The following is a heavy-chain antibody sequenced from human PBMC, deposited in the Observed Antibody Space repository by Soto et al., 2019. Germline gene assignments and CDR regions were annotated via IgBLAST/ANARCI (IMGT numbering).Heavy chain of an antibody. CDR1: GFTFSSFA. J-gene: IGHJ4*02. Sequence: PGGSLRLSGAASGFTFSSFALSWVRQAPGKGLEWVSAISGSGDGTDYADSVKGRFTISRDNSKNTLYLQMNSLRAEDTAVYYCAKDRRAGGNSAFYFDFWGQGAQVTVSS. V-gene: IGHV3-23*01. D-gene: IGHD3-16*01. CDR3: AKDRRAGGNSAFYFDF. CDR2: ISGSGDGT.